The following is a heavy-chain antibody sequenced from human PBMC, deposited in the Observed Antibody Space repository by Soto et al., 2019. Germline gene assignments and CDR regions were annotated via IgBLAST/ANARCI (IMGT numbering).Heavy chain of an antibody. CDR3: VRGDVFDI. CDR2: IYSTGNA. D-gene: IGHD3-10*01. CDR1: NGSISGFF. V-gene: IGHV4-4*07. Sequence: QVLLQESGPGLVKPSETLSLRCTVSNGSISGFFWSWVRQPAGKGLEWIGRIYSTGNANYNPSLNSRVTMSVDTSQNCFSLDLTSGAAADTAMDYCVRGDVFDIWGRGTKVTVSS. J-gene: IGHJ3*02.